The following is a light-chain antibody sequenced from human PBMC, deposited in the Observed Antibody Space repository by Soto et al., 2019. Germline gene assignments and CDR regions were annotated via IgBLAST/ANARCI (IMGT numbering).Light chain of an antibody. CDR1: SDDY. Sequence: QSALTQPASVSGSPGQSITISCTGTSDDYVSWYQQHPGKAPKLMIYGVTNRPSGVSTRFSGSKSGNAASLTISGLQTEDEADYYCSSYTNSKTLLFGTGTKLTFL. V-gene: IGLV2-14*01. CDR2: GVT. J-gene: IGLJ1*01. CDR3: SSYTNSKTLL.